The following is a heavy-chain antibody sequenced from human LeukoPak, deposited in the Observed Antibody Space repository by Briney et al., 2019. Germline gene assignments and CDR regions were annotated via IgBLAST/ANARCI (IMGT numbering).Heavy chain of an antibody. J-gene: IGHJ5*02. V-gene: IGHV3-53*01. Sequence: GGSLRLSCAASGFTVSSNYMSWVRQAPGKGLVWVSVIYSGGSTYYADSVKGRFTISRDNSKNTLYLQMNSLRAEDTAVYYCARGFQTYYYGSGTLSWFDPWGQGTLVTVSS. CDR3: ARGFQTYYYGSGTLSWFDP. D-gene: IGHD3-10*01. CDR1: GFTVSSNY. CDR2: IYSGGST.